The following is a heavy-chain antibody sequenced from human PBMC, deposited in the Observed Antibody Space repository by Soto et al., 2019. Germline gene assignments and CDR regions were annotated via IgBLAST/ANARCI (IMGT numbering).Heavy chain of an antibody. Sequence: GASVKVACKASGGTFSSYAISCVRQAPGQGLEWMGGIIPIFGTANYAQKFQGRVTITADESTSTAYMELSSLRSEDTAVYYCARVWCSSTSCYTHYYYYGMDVWGQGTTVTVSS. D-gene: IGHD2-2*02. CDR2: IIPIFGTA. CDR1: GGTFSSYA. CDR3: ARVWCSSTSCYTHYYYYGMDV. J-gene: IGHJ6*02. V-gene: IGHV1-69*13.